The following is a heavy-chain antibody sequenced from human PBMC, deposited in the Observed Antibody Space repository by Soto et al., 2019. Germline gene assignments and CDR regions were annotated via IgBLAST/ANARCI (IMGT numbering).Heavy chain of an antibody. CDR2: ISSSSSTI. J-gene: IGHJ6*02. V-gene: IGHV3-48*04. D-gene: IGHD2-2*02. CDR1: RFTFSSYS. CDR3: ARDTWPRYCSSTSCYRPNYYYGMDV. Sequence: GGSLRLSCAASRFTFSSYSMNWVRQAPGKGLEWVSYISSSSSTIYYADSVKGRFTISRANAKNSLYLQMNSLRAEDTAVYYCARDTWPRYCSSTSCYRPNYYYGMDVWGQGPTVTVSS.